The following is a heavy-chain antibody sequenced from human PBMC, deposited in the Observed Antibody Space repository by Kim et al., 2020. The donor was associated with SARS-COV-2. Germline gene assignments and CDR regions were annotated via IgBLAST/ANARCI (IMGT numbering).Heavy chain of an antibody. J-gene: IGHJ6*03. D-gene: IGHD3-3*01. CDR1: GFTFSSYA. CDR2: ISGSGGST. CDR3: SKAGRGGATIFGVVIIPDYHYYMDV. Sequence: GGSLRLSCAASGFTFSSYAMSWVRQAPGKGLEWVSAISGSGGSTYYADSVKGRFTISRDNSKNTLYLQMNSLRAEDPAVYYCSKAGRGGATIFGVVIIPDYHYYMDVWGKGTTVTVSS. V-gene: IGHV3-23*01.